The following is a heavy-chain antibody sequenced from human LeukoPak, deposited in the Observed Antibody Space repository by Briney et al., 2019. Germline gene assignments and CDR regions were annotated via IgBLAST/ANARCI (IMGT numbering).Heavy chain of an antibody. Sequence: GGSLRLSCSASGFTFNSYVMHWVRQAPGKGLEYVSAISSNGGSTYYADSVKGRFTISRDNSKNTLYLQMSSLRGEDTAVYYCARDWGLIAAAGTDYYYGMDVWGQGTTVTVSS. J-gene: IGHJ6*02. CDR1: GFTFNSYV. CDR3: ARDWGLIAAAGTDYYYGMDV. D-gene: IGHD6-13*01. V-gene: IGHV3-64D*09. CDR2: ISSNGGST.